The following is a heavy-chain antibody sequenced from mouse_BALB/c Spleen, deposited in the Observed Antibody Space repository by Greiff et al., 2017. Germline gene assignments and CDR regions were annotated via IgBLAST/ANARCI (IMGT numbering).Heavy chain of an antibody. D-gene: IGHD1-2*01. V-gene: IGHV5-6-4*01. CDR3: TRGITTATGFDY. CDR2: ISSGGSYT. CDR1: GFTFSSYT. J-gene: IGHJ2*01. Sequence: EVMLVESGGGLVKPGGSLKLSCAASGFTFSSYTMSWVRQTPEKRLEWVATISSGGSYTYYPDSVKGRFTISRDNAKNTLYLQMSSLKSEDTAMYYCTRGITTATGFDYWGQGTTLTVSS.